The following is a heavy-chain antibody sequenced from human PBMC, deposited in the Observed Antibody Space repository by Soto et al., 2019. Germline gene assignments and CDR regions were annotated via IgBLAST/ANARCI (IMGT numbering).Heavy chain of an antibody. D-gene: IGHD3-9*01. CDR3: ARLNYDILTGYYPFDY. J-gene: IGHJ4*02. CDR2: IYYSGST. V-gene: IGHV4-39*01. Sequence: SETLSLTCPVSGGSFSINNFYWGWIRQPPGKGLEWIGSIYYSGSTYYNPSLKSRVTISVDTSKNQFSLKLSSVTAADTAVYYCARLNYDILTGYYPFDYWGQGTLVTVSS. CDR1: GGSFSINNFY.